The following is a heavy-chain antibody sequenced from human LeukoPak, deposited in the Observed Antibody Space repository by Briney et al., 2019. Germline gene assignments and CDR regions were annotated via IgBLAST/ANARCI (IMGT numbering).Heavy chain of an antibody. V-gene: IGHV1-18*01. J-gene: IGHJ5*02. Sequence: AAVRVSCKASGYTFTIYGISWVRQAPGQGLEWMGWISGFNGATNYAQKFQGRVTMTIDTSTNTTYMDLRTVTSDDTAIYCCARALPGAATAHNWFDPWGQGTLVTVSS. D-gene: IGHD6-13*01. CDR1: GYTFTIYG. CDR2: ISGFNGAT. CDR3: ARALPGAATAHNWFDP.